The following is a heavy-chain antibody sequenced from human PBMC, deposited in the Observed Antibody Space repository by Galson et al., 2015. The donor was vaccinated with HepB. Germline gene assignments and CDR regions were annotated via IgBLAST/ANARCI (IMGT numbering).Heavy chain of an antibody. J-gene: IGHJ4*02. CDR1: GFSLTTTGEA. CDR2: IFWDDDK. D-gene: IGHD2-15*01. CDR3: ARRAPPFGSGPYYFDY. V-gene: IGHV2-5*02. Sequence: PALVKPTQTLTLTCTFSGFSLTTTGEAVGWIRQPPGKALEWLALIFWDDDKRYNPSPETRLTVTKDTSKKQVVLTMTNVDPVDTATYYCARRAPPFGSGPYYFDYWGLGTLVAVSS.